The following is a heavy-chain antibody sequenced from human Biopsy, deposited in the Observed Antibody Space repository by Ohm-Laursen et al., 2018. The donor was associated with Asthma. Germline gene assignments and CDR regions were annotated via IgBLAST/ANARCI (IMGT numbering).Heavy chain of an antibody. V-gene: IGHV3-30*18. D-gene: IGHD3-3*01. J-gene: IGHJ6*02. CDR1: GFTFSSYG. CDR3: AKDTEGRYDFWSGLSYNYYGMDV. CDR2: ISYDGSNK. Sequence: SLRLSCSASGFTFSSYGMYWVRQAPGKGLEWVAVISYDGSNKYYADSVKGRFTISRDNSKNTLYLQMNSLRAEDTAVYYCAKDTEGRYDFWSGLSYNYYGMDVWGQGTTVTVS.